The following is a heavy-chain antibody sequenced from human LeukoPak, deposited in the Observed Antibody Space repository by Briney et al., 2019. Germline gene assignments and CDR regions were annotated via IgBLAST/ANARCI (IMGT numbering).Heavy chain of an antibody. V-gene: IGHV3-9*03. CDR1: GFTFDDYA. D-gene: IGHD6-19*01. J-gene: IGHJ3*02. CDR2: ISWNSGSI. Sequence: GGSLRLSCAASGFTFDDYAMHWVRHAPGKGLEWVSGISWNSGSIGYADSVKGRFTISRDNAKNSLYLQMNSLRAEDMALYYCAKDIGYSSGWYSAFDIWGQGTMVTVPS. CDR3: AKDIGYSSGWYSAFDI.